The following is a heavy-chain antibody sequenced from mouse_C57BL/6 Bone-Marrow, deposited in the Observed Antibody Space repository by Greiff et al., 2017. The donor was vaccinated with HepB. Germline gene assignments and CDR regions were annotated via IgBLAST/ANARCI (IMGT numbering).Heavy chain of an antibody. J-gene: IGHJ3*01. CDR2: ISDGGGYT. CDR1: GFTFSSYA. V-gene: IGHV5-4*03. CDR3: AGYYYGFIAY. D-gene: IGHD1-1*01. Sequence: EVMLVESGGGLVKPGGSLKLSCAASGFTFSSYAMSWVRQTPEKRLEWVATISDGGGYTYYPDNVKGRFTISRDNTKNNLYLQMSHLKSEDTAMYYCAGYYYGFIAYWGGGTLVTVSA.